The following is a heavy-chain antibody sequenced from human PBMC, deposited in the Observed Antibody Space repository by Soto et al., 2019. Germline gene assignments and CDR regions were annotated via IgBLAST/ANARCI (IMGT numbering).Heavy chain of an antibody. V-gene: IGHV3-23*01. J-gene: IGHJ4*02. D-gene: IGHD1-26*01. CDR2: ISGSGVST. Sequence: EVQLLESGGGLVPPGGSLRLSCAASGFTFSTYAMNWVRQAPGKGLEWVSTISGSGVSTYYADSVKGRFTISRDNSKNTLYLQTNSLRAEDTALYYCAKDLGSSGSYHGIYFDSWGQGTLVTVSS. CDR3: AKDLGSSGSYHGIYFDS. CDR1: GFTFSTYA.